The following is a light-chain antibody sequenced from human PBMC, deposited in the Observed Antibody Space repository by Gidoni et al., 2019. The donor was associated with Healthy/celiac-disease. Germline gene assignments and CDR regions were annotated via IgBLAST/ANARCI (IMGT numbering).Light chain of an antibody. V-gene: IGKV3-20*01. CDR3: QQYGSSPPFT. CDR2: GAS. J-gene: IGKJ3*01. CDR1: QSVSGSY. Sequence: ELVLKQSPGTLSLSPGERATLSCRASQSVSGSYLAWYQQKPGQAPRLLIYGASSRATGIPDRFSGSGSGTDFTLTISRLEPEDFAVYYCQQYGSSPPFTFGPGTKVDIK.